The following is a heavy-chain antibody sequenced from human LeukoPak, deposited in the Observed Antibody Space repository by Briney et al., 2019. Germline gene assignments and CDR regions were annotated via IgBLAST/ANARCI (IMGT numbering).Heavy chain of an antibody. CDR3: ARDGGGRVAVAGLWYN. Sequence: SETLSLTCTVSGYSISRGDYWGWIRQPAGKELEWIGSIYHSGSTYSNPSLESRISISVDTTKNRCSLKLNSVTAADTAVYFCARDGGGRVAVAGLWYNWGQGTLVTASS. D-gene: IGHD6-19*01. CDR2: IYHSGST. J-gene: IGHJ4*02. CDR1: GYSISRGDY. V-gene: IGHV4-38-2*02.